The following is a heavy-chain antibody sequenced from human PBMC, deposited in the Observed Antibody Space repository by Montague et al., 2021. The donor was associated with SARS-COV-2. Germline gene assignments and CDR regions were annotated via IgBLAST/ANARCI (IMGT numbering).Heavy chain of an antibody. J-gene: IGHJ4*02. CDR1: GGYFSGYY. Sequence: SETLSLTCAVYGGYFSGYYWNWIRQPPGKGLEWIGEINHSGSTNYNPSLKSRVTMSVDTSKNQFSLKLSSVTAADTAVYYCARGARQGYGCRLGSFDYWGQGTRVTVSS. V-gene: IGHV4-34*01. D-gene: IGHD3-10*01. CDR2: INHSGST. CDR3: ARGARQGYGCRLGSFDY.